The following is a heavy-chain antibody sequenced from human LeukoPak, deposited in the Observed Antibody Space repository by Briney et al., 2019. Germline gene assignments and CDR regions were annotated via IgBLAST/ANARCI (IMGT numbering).Heavy chain of an antibody. D-gene: IGHD6-19*01. CDR3: ARGGYSSGWYLFFGL. Sequence: PSETLSLTCAVSGYSINSGYYWGWIRQPPGKGLEFIGSIYHSGTTYYNPSLKSRVTMSVDTSNNHFSLKLSSVTAADTAVYYCARGGYSSGWYLFFGLWGRGTLATVSS. CDR2: IYHSGTT. J-gene: IGHJ2*01. V-gene: IGHV4-38-2*01. CDR1: GYSINSGYY.